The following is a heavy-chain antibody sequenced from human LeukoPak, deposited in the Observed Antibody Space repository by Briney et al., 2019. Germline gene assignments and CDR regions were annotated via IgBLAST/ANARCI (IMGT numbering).Heavy chain of an antibody. J-gene: IGHJ5*02. V-gene: IGHV3-33*01. CDR2: IWYDGSNK. CDR1: GFTFSSYG. D-gene: IGHD6-19*01. Sequence: PGRSLRLSCAASGFTFSSYGMHWVRQAPGKGLEWVAVIWYDGSNKYYADSVKGRFTISRDNSKNTLYLQMNSLRAEDTAVYYCARDKGAVADHPFSWGQGTLVTVSS. CDR3: ARDKGAVADHPFS.